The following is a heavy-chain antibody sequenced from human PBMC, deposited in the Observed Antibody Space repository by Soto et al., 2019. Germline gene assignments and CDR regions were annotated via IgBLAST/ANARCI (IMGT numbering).Heavy chain of an antibody. D-gene: IGHD2-8*01. V-gene: IGHV4-34*01. CDR1: GGSFSGYY. J-gene: IGHJ5*02. CDR2: INHSGST. CDR3: ARAQSGYRNNGVCQNWFDP. Sequence: PSETLSLTCAVYGGSFSGYYWSWIRQPPGKGLEWIGEINHSGSTNYNPSLKSRVTISVDTSKNQFSLKLSSVTAADTAVYYCARAQSGYRNNGVCQNWFDPWGQGTIVTVYS.